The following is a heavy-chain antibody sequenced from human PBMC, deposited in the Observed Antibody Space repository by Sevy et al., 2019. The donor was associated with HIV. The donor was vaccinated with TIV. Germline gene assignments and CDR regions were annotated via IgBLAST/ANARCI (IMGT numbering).Heavy chain of an antibody. V-gene: IGHV3-15*01. CDR1: GFTFSSAW. D-gene: IGHD5-12*01. Sequence: EGSLRLSCTASGFTFSSAWMSWVRQAPGKGLEWVGRIKSEFDGGAIDYAAPVKGRFSISREESKNTVYLQMNILKTEDTAVYYRITDPAYRGYDEEVINYYFYGMDVWGQGTTVTVSS. CDR2: IKSEFDGGAI. J-gene: IGHJ6*02. CDR3: ITDPAYRGYDEEVINYYFYGMDV.